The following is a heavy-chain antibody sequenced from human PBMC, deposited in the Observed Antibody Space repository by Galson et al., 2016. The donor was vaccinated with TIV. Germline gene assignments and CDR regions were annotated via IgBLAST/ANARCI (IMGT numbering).Heavy chain of an antibody. J-gene: IGHJ4*02. D-gene: IGHD2-21*02. Sequence: SVKVSCKASGGSVTSNLGLNWVRQAPGQGLEWLEGILPISGQTNYAQKIQGRVTITADKSTTTVYMELRSLRSDDTAVYYCAREWPCGGDCYFLDNWGQGTLVTVSS. V-gene: IGHV1-69*06. CDR2: ILPISGQT. CDR1: GGSVTSNLG. CDR3: AREWPCGGDCYFLDN.